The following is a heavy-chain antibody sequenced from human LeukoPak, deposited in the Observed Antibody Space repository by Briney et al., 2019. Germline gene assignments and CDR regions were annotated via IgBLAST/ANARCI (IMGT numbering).Heavy chain of an antibody. CDR3: ARRYFDY. J-gene: IGHJ4*02. CDR1: GFTFSGFW. Sequence: PGGSLRLSCAVSGFTFSGFWMSWSRQAPGKGLEWVANIKQDGSEKYYVDSVKGRFTISRDNAKNSLYLQMNSLRAEDTAVYYCARRYFDYWGQGTLVTVSS. CDR2: IKQDGSEK. V-gene: IGHV3-7*03.